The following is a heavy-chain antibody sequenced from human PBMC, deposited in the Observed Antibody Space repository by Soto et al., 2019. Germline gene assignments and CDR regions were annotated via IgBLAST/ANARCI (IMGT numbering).Heavy chain of an antibody. Sequence: QVQLVQSGAEVKKPGPSVKVSCKASGGIFSTYAISWLRQAPGQGLEWTGGMIPLFGTPNYAQRFQGRVTIAADKSTRAASMDLSRLRSEDTAVYYCARDRDNCGSVYYSNRLDFWGQRALCTVSS. J-gene: IGHJ4*02. CDR2: MIPLFGTP. V-gene: IGHV1-69*06. CDR3: ARDRDNCGSVYYSNRLDF. D-gene: IGHD3-10*01. CDR1: GGIFSTYA.